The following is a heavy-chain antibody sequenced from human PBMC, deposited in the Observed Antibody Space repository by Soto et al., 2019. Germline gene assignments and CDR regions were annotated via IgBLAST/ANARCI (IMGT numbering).Heavy chain of an antibody. Sequence: QVQLVESGGGVVQPGRSLRLSCAASGFTFSSYGMHWVRQAPGKGLEWVAVIWYDGSNKYYADSVKGRFTISRDNSKNSLYLQMNSLRAEDTAVYYCARDYDGGYDWYWGQGTLVTVSS. D-gene: IGHD5-12*01. CDR3: ARDYDGGYDWY. V-gene: IGHV3-33*01. CDR1: GFTFSSYG. J-gene: IGHJ4*02. CDR2: IWYDGSNK.